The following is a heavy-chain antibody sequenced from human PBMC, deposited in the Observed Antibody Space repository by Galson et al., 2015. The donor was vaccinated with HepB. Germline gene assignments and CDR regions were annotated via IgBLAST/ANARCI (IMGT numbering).Heavy chain of an antibody. Sequence: SLRLSCAASGFTFSGSAMHWARQASGKGLEGGGRIRRKANSYATASAASVKGRFTISRDDSKNTAYLQMNSLKTEDTAVYYCTRLDRNRVDYFDYCVQGTLVTVSS. J-gene: IGHJ4*02. CDR3: TRLDRNRVDYFDY. CDR2: IRRKANSYAT. CDR1: GFTFSGSA. D-gene: IGHD2-2*03. V-gene: IGHV3-73*01.